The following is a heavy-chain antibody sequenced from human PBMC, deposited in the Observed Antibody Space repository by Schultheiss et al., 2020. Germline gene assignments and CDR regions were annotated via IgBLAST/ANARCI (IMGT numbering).Heavy chain of an antibody. CDR1: GFTFSSYG. V-gene: IGHV3-33*01. J-gene: IGHJ4*02. CDR3: ARGGFAGLHPPFVVDY. CDR2: IWYDGSNK. Sequence: GGSLRLSCAASGFTFSSYGMHWVRQAPGKGLEWVAVIWYDGSNKYYADSVKGRFTISRDNSKNTLYLQMNSLRAEDTAVYYCARGGFAGLHPPFVVDYWGQGTLVTVSS. D-gene: IGHD2-21*01.